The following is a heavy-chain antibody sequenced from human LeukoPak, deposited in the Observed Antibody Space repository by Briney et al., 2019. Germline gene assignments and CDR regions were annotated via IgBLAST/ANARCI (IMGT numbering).Heavy chain of an antibody. CDR3: AKNRYFDY. CDR1: GITFSTYS. Sequence: AGGSLRLSCVASGITFSTYSMSWVRQAPGKGLEWVSGLSGSSGDSTYYADSVKGRFTISRDNSKNTLYLQMNSLRAEDTAVYYCAKNRYFDYWGQGTLVTVSS. D-gene: IGHD1-14*01. J-gene: IGHJ4*02. CDR2: LSGSSGDST. V-gene: IGHV3-23*01.